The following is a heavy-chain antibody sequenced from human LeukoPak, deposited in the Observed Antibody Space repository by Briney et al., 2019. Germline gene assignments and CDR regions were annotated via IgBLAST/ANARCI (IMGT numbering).Heavy chain of an antibody. CDR2: INGYNGNT. CDR1: GYTFSSYG. CDR3: ARGRMYDAFDI. D-gene: IGHD2-15*01. J-gene: IGHJ3*02. V-gene: IGHV1-18*01. Sequence: ASVKVSCKTSGYTFSSYGISWVRQAPGQGLEWMGWINGYNGNTDYAQNLQGRVTVTTDTSTSTVYMELRSLRSDDTPVYYCARGRMYDAFDIWGQGTMVTVSS.